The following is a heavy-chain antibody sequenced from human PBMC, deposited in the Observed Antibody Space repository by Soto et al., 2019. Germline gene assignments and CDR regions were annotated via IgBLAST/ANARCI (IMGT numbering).Heavy chain of an antibody. CDR2: IYYSGST. V-gene: IGHV4-39*01. Sequence: QLQLQESGPGLVKPSETLSLTCTVSGGSISSSSYYWGWIRQPPGKGLEWIGSIYYSGSTYYNPSLKSRVTISVDTSKNQFSLKLSSVTAADTAVYYCAAPGYSYGSDYWGQGTLVTVSS. D-gene: IGHD5-18*01. CDR3: AAPGYSYGSDY. J-gene: IGHJ4*02. CDR1: GGSISSSSYY.